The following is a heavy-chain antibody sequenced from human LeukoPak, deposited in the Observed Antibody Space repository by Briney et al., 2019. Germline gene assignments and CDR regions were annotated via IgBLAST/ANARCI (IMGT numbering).Heavy chain of an antibody. V-gene: IGHV1-18*01. CDR3: ARAVLLRGWFDP. CDR1: GYTFTSYG. J-gene: IGHJ5*02. CDR2: ISAYNGNT. D-gene: IGHD2-21*01. Sequence: ASVKVSCKASGYTFTSYGISWVRQAPGQGLEWMGWISAYNGNTNYAQKLQGRVTTTTDTSTSTAYMELRSLRSDDTAVYYCARAVLLRGWFDPWGQGTLVTVSS.